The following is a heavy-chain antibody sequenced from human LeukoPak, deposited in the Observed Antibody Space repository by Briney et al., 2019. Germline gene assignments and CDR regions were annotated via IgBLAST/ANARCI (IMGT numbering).Heavy chain of an antibody. V-gene: IGHV3-21*01. Sequence: PGGSLRLSCAASGFTFSSYSMNWVRQAPGKGLEWVSSISSSSSYIYYADSVKGRFTISRDNAKNSLYLQMNSLRAEDTAVYYCARDRRYSIGGEDYWGQGTLVTVSS. CDR1: GFTFSSYS. CDR3: ARDRRYSIGGEDY. D-gene: IGHD3-16*01. CDR2: ISSSSSYI. J-gene: IGHJ4*02.